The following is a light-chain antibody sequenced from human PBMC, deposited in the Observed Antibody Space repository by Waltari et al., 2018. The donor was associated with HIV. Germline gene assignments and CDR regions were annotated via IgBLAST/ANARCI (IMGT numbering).Light chain of an antibody. CDR3: QSYDSSLSGWV. J-gene: IGLJ3*02. CDR1: SSNIAAGYD. Sequence: QSVLTQPPSVSGAPGQRVTISCTGRSSNIAAGYDVHWYQQLPGTAPKLLIFGNNNRPSGVPDRFSGSKSGTSASLAITGLQAEDEADYYCQSYDSSLSGWVFGGGTKLTVL. V-gene: IGLV1-40*01. CDR2: GNN.